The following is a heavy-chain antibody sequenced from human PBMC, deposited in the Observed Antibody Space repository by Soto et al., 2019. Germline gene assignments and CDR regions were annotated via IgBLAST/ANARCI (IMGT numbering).Heavy chain of an antibody. V-gene: IGHV1-2*02. D-gene: IGHD3-22*01. CDR3: ATDRVAFDM. CDR2: INPKSGGT. CDR1: GYMFTVYY. J-gene: IGHJ3*02. Sequence: ASVKVSCKASGYMFTVYYIHCVRQAPGQGLEWMGWINPKSGGTKYAEKFQGRVSMTGDTSITTAYLELSSLTSDDTAVYYCATDRVAFDMWGQGTKVTVSS.